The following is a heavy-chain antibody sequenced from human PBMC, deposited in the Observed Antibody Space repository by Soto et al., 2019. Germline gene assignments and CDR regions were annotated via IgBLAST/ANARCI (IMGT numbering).Heavy chain of an antibody. V-gene: IGHV1-24*01. J-gene: IGHJ4*02. D-gene: IGHD2-15*01. CDR3: ATAILGYCSGGSCYIYGLDY. Sequence: ASVKVSCKVSGYTLTELSMHWVRQAPGKGLEWMGGFDPEDGETIYAQKFQGRVTMTEDTSTDTAYMELSSLRSEDTAVYYCATAILGYCSGGSCYIYGLDYWGQGTLVTVSS. CDR1: GYTLTELS. CDR2: FDPEDGET.